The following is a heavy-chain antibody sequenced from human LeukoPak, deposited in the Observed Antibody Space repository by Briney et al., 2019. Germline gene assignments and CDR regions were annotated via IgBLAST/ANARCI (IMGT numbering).Heavy chain of an antibody. Sequence: GGSLRLSCAASGSTFSSYGMHWVRQAPGKGLEWVAVIWYDGSNKYYADSVKGRFTISRDNSKNTLYLQMNSLRAEDTAVYYCAKGPWELGYFDYWGQGTLVTVSS. CDR1: GSTFSSYG. CDR2: IWYDGSNK. D-gene: IGHD1-26*01. CDR3: AKGPWELGYFDY. J-gene: IGHJ4*02. V-gene: IGHV3-33*06.